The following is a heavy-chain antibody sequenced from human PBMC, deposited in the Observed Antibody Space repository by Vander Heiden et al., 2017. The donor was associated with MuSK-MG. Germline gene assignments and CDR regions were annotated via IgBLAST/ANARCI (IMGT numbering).Heavy chain of an antibody. V-gene: IGHV3-23*04. CDR1: GFTFSSYA. Sequence: EVQLVASGGGLVQPGGSLRLSCAASGFTFSSYAMTGVRQARGKGVEGVSGISGRGGSTSYADPVKGRFTISRKNSKNTLYLKMNSRRAEDTAVDYWARWGGGYYDSSGYFRDAFDIWGQGTMVTVSS. D-gene: IGHD3-22*01. CDR3: ARWGGGYYDSSGYFRDAFDI. CDR2: ISGRGGST. J-gene: IGHJ3*02.